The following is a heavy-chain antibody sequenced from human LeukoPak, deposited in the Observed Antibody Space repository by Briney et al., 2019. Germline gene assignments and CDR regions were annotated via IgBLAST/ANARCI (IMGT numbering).Heavy chain of an antibody. CDR2: IYYSGST. V-gene: IGHV4-59*08. D-gene: IGHD2-2*01. Sequence: PSETLSLTCTVSGGSISSYYWSWIRQPPGKGLEWIGYIYYSGSTNYNPSLKSRATISVDTSKNQFSLKLSSVTAADTAVYSCARQRAYCSSTSCYVAAFDIWGQGTMVTVSS. J-gene: IGHJ3*02. CDR3: ARQRAYCSSTSCYVAAFDI. CDR1: GGSISSYY.